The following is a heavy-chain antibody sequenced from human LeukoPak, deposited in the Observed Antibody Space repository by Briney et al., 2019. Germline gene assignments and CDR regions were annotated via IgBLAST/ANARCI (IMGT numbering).Heavy chain of an antibody. V-gene: IGHV4-39*07. CDR3: AKGGVTFSNYYMDV. D-gene: IGHD2-21*02. CDR2: IFYSGST. Sequence: SETLSLTCTVSSGSISTSNYYWGWVRQPPGKALEWIGNIFYSGSTYYSPSLKSRVTISLDTSRNQFSLKLNSVTAADTAVYYCAKGGVTFSNYYMDVWGKGTTVTVSS. J-gene: IGHJ6*03. CDR1: SGSISTSNYY.